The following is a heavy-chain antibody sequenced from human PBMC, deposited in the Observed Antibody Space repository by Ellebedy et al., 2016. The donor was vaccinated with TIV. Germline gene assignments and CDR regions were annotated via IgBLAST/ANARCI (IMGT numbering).Heavy chain of an antibody. V-gene: IGHV4-39*07. D-gene: IGHD5-24*01. CDR2: IYYSGST. CDR3: ARGSRGVGRWLQPPGY. J-gene: IGHJ4*02. CDR1: GGSISSSSYY. Sequence: SETLSLTCTVSGGSISSSSYYWGWIRQPPGKGLEWIGSIYYSGSTYYNPSLKSRVTISVDTSKNQFSLKLSSVTAADTAVYYCARGSRGVGRWLQPPGYWGQGTLVTVSS.